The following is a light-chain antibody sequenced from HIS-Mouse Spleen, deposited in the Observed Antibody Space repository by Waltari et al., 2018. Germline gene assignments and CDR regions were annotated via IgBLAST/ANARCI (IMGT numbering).Light chain of an antibody. J-gene: IGLJ3*02. Sequence: QSALTQPRSVSGSPGQSATISCTGTSTDVGGYNSVSGYQQHPGKAPKLMIYDVSKRPSGVPDRFSGSKSGNTASLTISGLQAEDEADYYCCSYAGSYTWVFGGGTKLTVL. CDR1: STDVGGYNS. V-gene: IGLV2-11*01. CDR3: CSYAGSYTWV. CDR2: DVS.